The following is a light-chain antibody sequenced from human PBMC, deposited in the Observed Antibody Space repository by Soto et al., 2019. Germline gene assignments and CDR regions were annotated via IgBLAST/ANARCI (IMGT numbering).Light chain of an antibody. CDR3: RYKDLWIT. CDR1: QSVSSN. Sequence: EIEISQSPAVVSECRWQRSTLSCSASQSVSSNLAWYQQKPGQAPRLLIFSAATRATGIPARFSGSGSGTEFSHTSCVRHSEDFAVYFCRYKDLWITFGQGTRVEI. CDR2: SAA. J-gene: IGKJ5*01. V-gene: IGKV3-15*01.